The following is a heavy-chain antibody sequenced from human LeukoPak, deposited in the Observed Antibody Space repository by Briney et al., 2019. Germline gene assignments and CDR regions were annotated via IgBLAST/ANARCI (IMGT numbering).Heavy chain of an antibody. D-gene: IGHD6-13*01. V-gene: IGHV4-59*01. Sequence: SETLSLTCTVSGGSISSYYWSWIRQPPGKGLEWIGYIYYSGSTNYNPSLKSRVTISADTSKNQFSLRLSSVTAADTAVYYCARDQGGGSSWYDYWGQGILVTVSS. J-gene: IGHJ4*02. CDR3: ARDQGGGSSWYDY. CDR1: GGSISSYY. CDR2: IYYSGST.